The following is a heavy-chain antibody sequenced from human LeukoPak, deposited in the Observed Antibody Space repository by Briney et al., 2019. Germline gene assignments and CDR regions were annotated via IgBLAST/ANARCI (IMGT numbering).Heavy chain of an antibody. CDR2: ISHEGSEK. D-gene: IGHD1-26*01. V-gene: IGHV3-30*03. Sequence: GGSLRLSCAASGFTFNSSGMHWVRQGTGTGLEWVAFISHEGSEKYFADSVKGRFTISRDNSKNTLYLQMNSLRDEDTAVFYCATDRGWYFDNWGQGTLVTVAS. CDR1: GFTFNSSG. J-gene: IGHJ4*02. CDR3: ATDRGWYFDN.